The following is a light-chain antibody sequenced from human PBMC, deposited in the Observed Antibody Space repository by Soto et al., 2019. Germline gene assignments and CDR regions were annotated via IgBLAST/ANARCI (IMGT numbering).Light chain of an antibody. Sequence: QSVLTQPPSVSGSPGQSVTISCTGTSSDVGSYNRVSWYQQPPGTAPKLKIYEVSNRPAGVPDRFSGSKSGNTASLTISGLQAEDEADYYCSSYASSSTYVFGNGTKVTVL. CDR1: SSDVGSYNR. J-gene: IGLJ1*01. V-gene: IGLV2-18*02. CDR3: SSYASSSTYV. CDR2: EVS.